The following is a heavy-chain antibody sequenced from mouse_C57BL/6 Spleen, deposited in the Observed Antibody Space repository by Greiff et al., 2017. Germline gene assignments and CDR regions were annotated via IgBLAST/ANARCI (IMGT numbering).Heavy chain of an antibody. V-gene: IGHV1-69*01. CDR3: ARQLRPRYFDV. D-gene: IGHD3-2*02. Sequence: VQLKQPGAELVMPGASVKLSCKASGYTFTSYWMHWVKQRPGQGLEWIGEIDPSDSYTNYNQKFKGKSTLTVDKSSSTAYMQLSSLTSEDSAVYYCARQLRPRYFDVWGTGTTVTVSS. CDR1: GYTFTSYW. CDR2: IDPSDSYT. J-gene: IGHJ1*03.